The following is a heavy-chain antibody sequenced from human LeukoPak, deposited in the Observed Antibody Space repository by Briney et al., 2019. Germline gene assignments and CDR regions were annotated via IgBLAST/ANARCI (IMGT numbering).Heavy chain of an antibody. CDR2: ISGSGGST. J-gene: IGHJ4*02. Sequence: GGSLRLSCAASGFTFSSYGMSWVRQAPGEGLEWVSAISGSGGSTYYADSVKGRFTISRDNAKNSLYLQMNSLRTEDTAVYYCVRDGSSWGNFDYWGQGTLVTVSS. V-gene: IGHV3-23*01. CDR1: GFTFSSYG. CDR3: VRDGSSWGNFDY. D-gene: IGHD7-27*01.